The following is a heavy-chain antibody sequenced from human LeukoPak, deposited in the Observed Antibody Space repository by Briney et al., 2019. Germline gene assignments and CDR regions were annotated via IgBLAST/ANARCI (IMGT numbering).Heavy chain of an antibody. CDR1: GGSFSGYY. D-gene: IGHD2-21*01. Sequence: SETLSLTCAVYGGSFSGYYWSWIRQPPGKGLEWIGYIYYSGSTNYNPSLKSRVTISVDASKNQFSLKLSSVTAADTAVYYCARLSDSGFDPWGQGTLVTVSS. CDR2: IYYSGST. CDR3: ARLSDSGFDP. J-gene: IGHJ5*02. V-gene: IGHV4-59*01.